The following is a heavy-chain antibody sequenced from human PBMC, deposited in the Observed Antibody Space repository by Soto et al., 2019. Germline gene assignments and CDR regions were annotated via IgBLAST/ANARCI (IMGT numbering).Heavy chain of an antibody. CDR3: ARREIQGPIDY. Sequence: SETLSITLAVSSDSISSSNCLCCIRQPPGKGLEWIGYIYYSGTTYYNPSLKSRVTMSVDTSKNQFSLKLTSVTAVDTAAYYCARREIQGPIDYWGQGTLVTVS. D-gene: IGHD1-26*01. CDR1: SDSISSSNC. CDR2: IYYSGTT. V-gene: IGHV4-28*01. J-gene: IGHJ4*02.